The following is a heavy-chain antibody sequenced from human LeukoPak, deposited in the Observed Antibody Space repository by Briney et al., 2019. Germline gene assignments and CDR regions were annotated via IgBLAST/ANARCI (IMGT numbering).Heavy chain of an antibody. CDR1: GGSISSGTYY. V-gene: IGHV4-61*02. CDR3: ARDYGGNAAFLDY. J-gene: IGHJ4*02. D-gene: IGHD4-23*01. CDR2: IYTSGST. Sequence: SETLSLACTVSGGSISSGTYYWSWIRQPAGKGLEWIGRIYTSGSTNYNPSLKSRVTMSLDTSKNQFSLKLSSVTAADTAVYYCARDYGGNAAFLDYWGQGTLVTVSS.